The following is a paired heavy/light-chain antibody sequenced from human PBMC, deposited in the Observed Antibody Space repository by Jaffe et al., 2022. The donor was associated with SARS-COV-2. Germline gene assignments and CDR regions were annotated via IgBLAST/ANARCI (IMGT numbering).Heavy chain of an antibody. V-gene: IGHV3-23*04. Sequence: EVQLVESGGGLVQPGGSLRLSCAASGFTFASYGMSWVRQAPGKGLEWVSGINNDGGSTYYADSAKGRFTISRDNSKNTLYLQMTSLRAEDTAVYYCAKGRLPIGYWGQGTLVTVSS. CDR2: INNDGGST. J-gene: IGHJ4*02. CDR3: AKGRLPIGY. CDR1: GFTFASYG. D-gene: IGHD3-16*01.
Light chain of an antibody. Sequence: EIVMTQSPATLSVSPGERATLSCRASQSVSSDLAWYQQKPGQAPRLLIYGASTRATGIPARFSGSGSGTEFTLTISSLLSEDFAVYYCQQYNNWPLTFGGGTKVEIK. CDR2: GAS. CDR3: QQYNNWPLT. V-gene: IGKV3-15*01. CDR1: QSVSSD. J-gene: IGKJ4*01.